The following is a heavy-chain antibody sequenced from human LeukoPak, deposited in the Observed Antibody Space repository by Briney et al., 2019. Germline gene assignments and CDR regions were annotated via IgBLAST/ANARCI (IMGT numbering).Heavy chain of an antibody. J-gene: IGHJ4*02. CDR1: GFTFSSYW. CDR2: INSDGSST. Sequence: PGGSLRLSCAASGFTFSSYWMHWVRQAPGKGLVWVSRINSDGSSTSYADSVKGRFTISRDNAKNTLYLQMNSLRAEDTAVYYCARDRAIFWSGCYFDYWGQGTLATVSS. D-gene: IGHD3-3*01. CDR3: ARDRAIFWSGCYFDY. V-gene: IGHV3-74*01.